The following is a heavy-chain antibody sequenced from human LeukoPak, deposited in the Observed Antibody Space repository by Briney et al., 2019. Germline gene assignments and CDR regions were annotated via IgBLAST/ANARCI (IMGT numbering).Heavy chain of an antibody. CDR3: ARGQWVGATNFDY. Sequence: ASVKVSCKASGYTFTSYDINLVRQATGQGLEWMGWMNPNSGNTGYAQKFQGRVTMTRNTSISTAYMELSNLRSEDTAVYYCARGQWVGATNFDYWGQGTLVTVSS. CDR1: GYTFTSYD. CDR2: MNPNSGNT. J-gene: IGHJ4*02. V-gene: IGHV1-8*01. D-gene: IGHD1-26*01.